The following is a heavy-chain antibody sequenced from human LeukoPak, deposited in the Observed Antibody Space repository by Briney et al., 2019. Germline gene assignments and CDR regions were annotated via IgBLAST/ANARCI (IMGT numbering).Heavy chain of an antibody. CDR2: INPNSGGT. Sequence: ASVKVSCKASGYTLTGYYIHWVRRAPGQGLEWVGRINPNSGGTDYAQRFQGRVTMTRDTSISTAYMELSRLRSDDTAVYYCARDGANKVRGVHYFYMDVWGKGTTVTVSS. V-gene: IGHV1-2*06. CDR1: GYTLTGYY. CDR3: ARDGANKVRGVHYFYMDV. D-gene: IGHD3-10*01. J-gene: IGHJ6*03.